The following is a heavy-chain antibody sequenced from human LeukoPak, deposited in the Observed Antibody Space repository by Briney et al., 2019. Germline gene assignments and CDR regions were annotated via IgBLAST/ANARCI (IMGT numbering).Heavy chain of an antibody. J-gene: IGHJ3*02. CDR2: ISHSGST. CDR1: GGSFSGYY. CDR3: ARVSITMTYAFDI. D-gene: IGHD3-22*01. V-gene: IGHV4-34*01. Sequence: SETLSLTCAVYGGSFSGYYWSWIRQPPGKGLEWIGEISHSGSTNYNPSLKSRVTISVDTSKNQFSLKLSSVTAADTAVYYCARVSITMTYAFDIWGQGTMVTVSS.